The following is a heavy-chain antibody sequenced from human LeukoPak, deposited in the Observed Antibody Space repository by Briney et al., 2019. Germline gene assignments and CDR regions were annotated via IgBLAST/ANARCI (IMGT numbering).Heavy chain of an antibody. V-gene: IGHV1-46*01. CDR2: INPSSGST. CDR3: ARPHDYYDSSAYYAY. D-gene: IGHD3-22*01. J-gene: IGHJ4*02. CDR1: GYTFTGYY. Sequence: ASVKVSCKASGYTFTGYYMHWVRQAPGQGLEWMGIINPSSGSTTYAQKFQGRVTMTRDTSTSTVYMELSSLRSEDTAVYYCARPHDYYDSSAYYAYWGQGTLVTVSS.